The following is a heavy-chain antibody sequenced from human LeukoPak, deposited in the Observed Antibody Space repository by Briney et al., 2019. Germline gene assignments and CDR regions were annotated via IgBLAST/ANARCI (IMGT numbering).Heavy chain of an antibody. CDR1: GFTFSSYW. V-gene: IGHV3-74*01. J-gene: IGHJ6*02. CDR2: INSDGSST. Sequence: GGSLRLSCAASGFTFSSYWMHWVRQAPGKGLVWVSRINSDGSSTSYADSVKGRFTISRGNAKNTLYLQMNSLRAEDTAVYYCARGTPGGWYYYYGMDVWGQGTTVTVSS. D-gene: IGHD3-16*01. CDR3: ARGTPGGWYYYYGMDV.